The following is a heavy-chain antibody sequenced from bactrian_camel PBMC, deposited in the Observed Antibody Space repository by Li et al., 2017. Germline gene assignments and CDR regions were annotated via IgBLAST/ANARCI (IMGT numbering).Heavy chain of an antibody. CDR3: AAARGGGLWL. CDR1: GFIFSDND. Sequence: HVQLVESGGGLVQPGGSLRLSCATSGFIFSDNDMTWVRQAPGKGLEWVSSIYSDGSKVRYADSVKGRFTISQSDASDTLYLQMSSLRPDDTAVYYCAAARGGGLWLLAPGDPGHRL. J-gene: IGHJ6*01. V-gene: IGHV3-2*01. CDR2: IYSDGSKV.